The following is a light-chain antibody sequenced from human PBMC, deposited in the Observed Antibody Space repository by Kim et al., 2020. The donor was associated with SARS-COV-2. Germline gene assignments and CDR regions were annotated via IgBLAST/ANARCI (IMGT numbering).Light chain of an antibody. CDR3: YSAADNNLV. CDR1: VLAKKY. V-gene: IGLV3-27*01. J-gene: IGLJ3*02. CDR2: KDS. Sequence: SVSPVQTARITCSGDVLAKKYARWFQQKPGQAPVLVIYKDSERPSGIPERFSGSSSGTTVTLTISGAQVEDEADYYCYSAADNNLVFGGGTQLTVL.